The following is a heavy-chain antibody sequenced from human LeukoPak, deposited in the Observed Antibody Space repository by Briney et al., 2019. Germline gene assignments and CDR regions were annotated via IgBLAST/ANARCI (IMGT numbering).Heavy chain of an antibody. Sequence: GGSLRLSCAASGFTFSSYSMNWVRQAPGKGLEWVSYISSSGSTIYYADSVKGRFTISRDNAKNSLYLQMNSLRAEDTAVYYCARDRGGGLFDYWGQGTLVTVSS. V-gene: IGHV3-48*04. J-gene: IGHJ4*02. CDR2: ISSSGSTI. CDR3: ARDRGGGLFDY. CDR1: GFTFSSYS. D-gene: IGHD2-15*01.